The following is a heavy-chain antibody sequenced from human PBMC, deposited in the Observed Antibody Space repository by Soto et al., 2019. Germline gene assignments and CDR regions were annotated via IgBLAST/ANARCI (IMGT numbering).Heavy chain of an antibody. J-gene: IGHJ6*02. CDR1: GDSVSSNSAA. CDR3: ARRPVTYYDCWSGYYSYYYGMDV. D-gene: IGHD3-3*01. Sequence: SQTLSLTCAISGDSVSSNSAAWNWIRQSPSRGLEWLGRTYYRSKWYNDYAVSVKSRITINPDTSKNQFSLQLNSVTPEDTAVYYCARRPVTYYDCWSGYYSYYYGMDVWGQGTTVTVSS. V-gene: IGHV6-1*01. CDR2: TYYRSKWYN.